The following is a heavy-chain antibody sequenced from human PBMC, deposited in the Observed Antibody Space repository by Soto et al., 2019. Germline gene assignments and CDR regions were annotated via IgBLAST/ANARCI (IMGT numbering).Heavy chain of an antibody. CDR1: GYTFTVYY. CDR2: INPNSGGT. CDR3: ASPVVVVDPSGMDV. D-gene: IGHD2-15*01. Sequence: GASVKVSCKASGYTFTVYYMHWVRQAPGQGLEWMGWINPNSGGTNYAQKFQGRVTMTRDTSISTAYMELSRLRSDDTAVYYCASPVVVVDPSGMDVWGQGTTVTVSS. J-gene: IGHJ6*02. V-gene: IGHV1-2*02.